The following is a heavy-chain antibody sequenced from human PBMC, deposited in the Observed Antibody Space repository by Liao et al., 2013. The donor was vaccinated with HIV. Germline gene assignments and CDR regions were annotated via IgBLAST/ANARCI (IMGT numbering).Heavy chain of an antibody. CDR3: ARGVPPDY. J-gene: IGHJ4*02. D-gene: IGHD2-8*01. CDR1: GGSISSSSSY. Sequence: QLQLQESGPGLVKPSETLSLTCTVSGGSISSSSSYWGWIRQPPGKGLEWIGRVSATGGTIYNPSLRSRVTMSVDTSRNEFSLNLILLTAADTAVYYCARGVPPDYWGQGTLVTVSS. V-gene: IGHV4-39*07. CDR2: VSATGGT.